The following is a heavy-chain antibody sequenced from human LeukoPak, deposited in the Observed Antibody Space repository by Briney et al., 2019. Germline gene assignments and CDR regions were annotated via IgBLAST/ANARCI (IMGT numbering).Heavy chain of an antibody. Sequence: GGSLRLSCAASGFTFSSYAMSWVRQAPGKGLEWVSSISSSSSYIYYADSVKGRFTISRDNAKNSLYLQMNSLRAEDTAVYYCARDISGGTDYWGQGTLVTVSS. CDR3: ARDISGGTDY. J-gene: IGHJ4*02. CDR2: ISSSSSYI. D-gene: IGHD1-1*01. V-gene: IGHV3-21*01. CDR1: GFTFSSYA.